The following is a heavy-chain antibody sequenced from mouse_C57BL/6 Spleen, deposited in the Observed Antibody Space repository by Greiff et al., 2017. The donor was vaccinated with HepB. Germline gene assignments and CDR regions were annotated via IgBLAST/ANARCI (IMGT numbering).Heavy chain of an antibody. CDR3: ARSYYGNSYFDY. V-gene: IGHV1-76*01. CDR2: IYPGSGNT. J-gene: IGHJ2*01. CDR1: GYTFTDYY. D-gene: IGHD2-10*01. Sequence: QVQLKQSGAELVRPGASVKLSCKASGYTFTDYYINWVKQRPGQGLEWIARIYPGSGNTYYNEKFKGKATLTAEKSSSTAYMQLSSLTSEDSAVYFCARSYYGNSYFDYWGQGTTLTVSS.